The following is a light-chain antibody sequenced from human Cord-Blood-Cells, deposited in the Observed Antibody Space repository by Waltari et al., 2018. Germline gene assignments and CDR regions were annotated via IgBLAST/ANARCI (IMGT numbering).Light chain of an antibody. J-gene: IGKJ2*01. Sequence: DIQMTQSPSSLSASVGDRVTITCRASQSISSYLNWYQQKPGKAPKLLIYAASSLQSGVPSRFSGSGSGTDFTLTISSLQPEDFATYYCQQSYSTRYTFCQWTKLEIK. CDR2: AAS. CDR3: QQSYSTRYT. CDR1: QSISSY. V-gene: IGKV1-39*01.